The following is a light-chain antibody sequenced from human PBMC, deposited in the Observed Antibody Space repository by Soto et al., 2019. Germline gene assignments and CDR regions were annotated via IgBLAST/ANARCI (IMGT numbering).Light chain of an antibody. CDR2: GAS. CDR3: QQYDNWPWT. J-gene: IGKJ1*01. V-gene: IGKV3-15*01. CDR1: QSICSD. Sequence: EIVMTQAPGTLSVSPGERATVSCRASQSICSDLAWYQQKAGQAPRLLIFGASTRATGIPDRFSGSGSGIQFTLTISSLQSEDFAVYFCQQYDNWPWTFGQGTKVDIK.